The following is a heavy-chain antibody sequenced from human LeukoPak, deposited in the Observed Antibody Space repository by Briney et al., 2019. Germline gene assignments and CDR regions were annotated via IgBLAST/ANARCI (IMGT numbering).Heavy chain of an antibody. CDR1: GYTFTDYD. V-gene: IGHV1-8*01. CDR2: MKPNSGNT. J-gene: IGHJ6*03. Sequence: ASVKVSCKASGYTFTDYDINWVREATGQGLEWMGWMKPNSGNTGYAQKFQGRVTMTRNSSISTAYMELSRLRSDDTAVYYCARVGSYSYGYHYYYYYMDVWGKGTTVTVSS. D-gene: IGHD5-18*01. CDR3: ARVGSYSYGYHYYYYYMDV.